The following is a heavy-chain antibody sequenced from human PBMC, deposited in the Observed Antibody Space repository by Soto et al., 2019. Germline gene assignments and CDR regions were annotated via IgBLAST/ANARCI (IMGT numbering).Heavy chain of an antibody. CDR2: ISYDGSNK. V-gene: IGHV3-30-3*01. Sequence: QVQLVESGGGVVQPGRSLRLSCAASGFTFSSYAMHWVRQAPGKGLEWVAVISYDGSNKYYADSVKGRFTISRDNSKNTLYLQMNSLRAEDTAVYYCARDPARIDYYDSSGYLDYWGQGTLVTVSS. J-gene: IGHJ4*02. D-gene: IGHD3-22*01. CDR3: ARDPARIDYYDSSGYLDY. CDR1: GFTFSSYA.